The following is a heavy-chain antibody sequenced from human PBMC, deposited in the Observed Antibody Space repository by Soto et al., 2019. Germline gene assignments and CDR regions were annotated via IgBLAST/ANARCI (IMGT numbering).Heavy chain of an antibody. J-gene: IGHJ4*02. V-gene: IGHV3-9*01. CDR1: GFTFDDYA. Sequence: ESGGGLVQPGRSLRLSCAASGFTFDDYAMHWVRQAPGKGLEWVSGISWNSGSIGYADSVKGRFTISRDNAKNSLYLQMNSLRAEDTALYYCAKGDCSSTSCDFDYWGQGTLVTVSS. CDR3: AKGDCSSTSCDFDY. CDR2: ISWNSGSI. D-gene: IGHD2-2*01.